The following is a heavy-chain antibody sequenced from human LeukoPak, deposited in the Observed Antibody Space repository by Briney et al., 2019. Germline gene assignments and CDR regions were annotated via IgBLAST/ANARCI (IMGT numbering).Heavy chain of an antibody. CDR3: ARGRAKWASDAFDI. CDR2: INPSSGGT. Sequence: ASVKVFCKASGFTFTDYYIHWVRQAPGQGLEWMGWINPSSGGTNYAQKFQGRVAMTRDSSISTSYMELSMLTSADTAVYYCARGRAKWASDAFDIWGQGTMVTVSS. J-gene: IGHJ3*02. V-gene: IGHV1-2*02. D-gene: IGHD1-26*01. CDR1: GFTFTDYY.